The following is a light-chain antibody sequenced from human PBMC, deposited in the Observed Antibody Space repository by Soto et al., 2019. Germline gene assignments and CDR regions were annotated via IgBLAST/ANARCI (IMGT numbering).Light chain of an antibody. J-gene: IGKJ5*01. Sequence: DIQMTQSPSTLSASLGDRITITCRASQSISSWLAWYQQKPGKAPKLLIYDASSLESGVPSRFSGSGSGTEFTLTVSSLQPDDSATYYCQQYNDYITFGQGTRLEIK. CDR1: QSISSW. CDR2: DAS. V-gene: IGKV1-5*01. CDR3: QQYNDYIT.